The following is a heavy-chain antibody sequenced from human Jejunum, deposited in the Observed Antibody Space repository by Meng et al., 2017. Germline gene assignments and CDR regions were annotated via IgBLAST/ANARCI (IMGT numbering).Heavy chain of an antibody. V-gene: IGHV4-4*01. CDR1: GSSISNSIW. CDR2: ISGGGST. Sequence: VLVQCEGPGVVKRAGILSLRGVVSGSSISNSIWSRLVRQAPGKGVVWIGEISGGGSTSDTPSLKNRVTISIDKSKSQFSLKLSSVTAADTAVYFCAKNGYCSGVRCSSGTSFDPWGQGTLVTVSS. D-gene: IGHD2-15*01. J-gene: IGHJ5*02. CDR3: AKNGYCSGVRCSSGTSFDP.